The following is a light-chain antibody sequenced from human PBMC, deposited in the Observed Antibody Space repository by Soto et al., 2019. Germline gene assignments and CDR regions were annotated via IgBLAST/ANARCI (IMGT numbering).Light chain of an antibody. Sequence: QSALTQSPSASASLGASVKLTCTLSSGHSNYAIAWHQQQPEKGPRYLMKLNRDGSHSKGDGIPNRFSGSSSGAERYLTISSLQSEDEADYYCQTWGNGIVIFGGGTKLTVL. CDR2: LNRDGSH. J-gene: IGLJ2*01. CDR3: QTWGNGIVI. CDR1: SGHSNYA. V-gene: IGLV4-69*01.